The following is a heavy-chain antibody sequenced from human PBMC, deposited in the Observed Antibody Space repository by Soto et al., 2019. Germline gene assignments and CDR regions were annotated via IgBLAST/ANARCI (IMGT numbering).Heavy chain of an antibody. D-gene: IGHD5-18*01. CDR1: GFTFRSYA. CDR2: ISYDGSNK. Sequence: GGSLRLSCAASGFTFRSYAMHWVRQAPGKGLEWVAVISYDGSNKYYADSVKGRFTISRDNSKNTLYLQMNSLRAEDTAVYYCASGYSYGSPNNYWGQGTLVTVSS. J-gene: IGHJ4*02. V-gene: IGHV3-30-3*01. CDR3: ASGYSYGSPNNY.